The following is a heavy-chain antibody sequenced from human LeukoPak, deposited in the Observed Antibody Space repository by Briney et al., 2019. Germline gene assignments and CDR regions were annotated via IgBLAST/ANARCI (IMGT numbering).Heavy chain of an antibody. D-gene: IGHD1-1*01. CDR2: INQDGSEK. CDR1: AFTFSSYW. J-gene: IGHJ4*02. Sequence: GGFPILSCASAAFTFSSYWKSCLRQAPGKGLEWVANINQDGSEKYYVDSMKVPFTIARDNTKNSLYLQMNSLRAEDTAVYYCAKNEDWGQGTLVTVSS. CDR3: AKNED. V-gene: IGHV3-7*01.